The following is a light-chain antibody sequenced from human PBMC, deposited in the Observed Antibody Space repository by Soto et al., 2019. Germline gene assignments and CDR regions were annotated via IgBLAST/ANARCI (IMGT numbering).Light chain of an antibody. CDR3: QQRSNWPYLT. Sequence: EIVLTQSPDTLSLSPGERATLSCRASQSVSGYLGWYQQKPGQAPRLLIYDASNRAYGVPARFRGSGSGTTFTLTIASLEPEDFAVYYCQQRSNWPYLTFGGGTRV. J-gene: IGKJ4*01. CDR2: DAS. CDR1: QSVSGY. V-gene: IGKV3-11*01.